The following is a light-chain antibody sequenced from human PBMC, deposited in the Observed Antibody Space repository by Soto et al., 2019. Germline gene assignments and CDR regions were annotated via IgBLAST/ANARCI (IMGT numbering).Light chain of an antibody. J-gene: IGKJ1*01. V-gene: IGKV1-8*01. CDR3: QQYYTYPWT. CDR1: QGIRSY. CDR2: TAS. Sequence: AIRMTQSPSSLSASTGDRVTITCRASQGIRSYLAWYQQKPGKAPEVLIHTASTLQGGVPSRFGGSGSGTDFTLTISRLQSEDFATYYCQQYYTYPWTFGQCTKVEIK.